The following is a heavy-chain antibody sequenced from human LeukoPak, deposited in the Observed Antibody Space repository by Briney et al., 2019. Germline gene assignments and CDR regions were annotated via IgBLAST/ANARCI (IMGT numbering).Heavy chain of an antibody. CDR3: ARDSHGYSSSSHLGY. J-gene: IGHJ4*02. CDR2: VYYSGST. CDR1: GGSISSGGYY. V-gene: IGHV4-31*03. Sequence: SSETLSLTCTVSGGSISSGGYYWSWIRQHPGKGLEWIGYVYYSGSTYYNPSLKSRVTISVDPSENQFSLKLSSVTAADTAVYYCARDSHGYSSSSHLGYWGQGTLVTVSS. D-gene: IGHD6-6*01.